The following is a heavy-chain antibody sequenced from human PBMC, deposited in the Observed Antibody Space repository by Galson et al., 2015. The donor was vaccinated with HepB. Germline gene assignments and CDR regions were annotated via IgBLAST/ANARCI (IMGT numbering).Heavy chain of an antibody. V-gene: IGHV1-2*02. Sequence: SVKVSCKASGYTFTGYYMHWVRQAPGQGLEWMGWINPNSGGTNYAQKFQGRVTMTRDTSISTAYMELSRLRSDDTAVYYCARVEPPGYYYDSSGYPHAFDIWGQGTMVTVSS. D-gene: IGHD3-22*01. CDR3: ARVEPPGYYYDSSGYPHAFDI. CDR2: INPNSGGT. CDR1: GYTFTGYY. J-gene: IGHJ3*02.